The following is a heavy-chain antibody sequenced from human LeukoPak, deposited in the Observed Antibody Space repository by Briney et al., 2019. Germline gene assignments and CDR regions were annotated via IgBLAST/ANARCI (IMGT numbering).Heavy chain of an antibody. D-gene: IGHD1-26*01. Sequence: ASVKVSCKTSGYTFTDHYIHWVRQAPGQGLEWMGRINPKSGGTNYAQEFQGRVTVTRDTSISMTNMELSRLNFDDTAVYYCARDGRYWDLDFWGQGTLVTVSS. J-gene: IGHJ4*02. CDR1: GYTFTDHY. V-gene: IGHV1-2*06. CDR2: INPKSGGT. CDR3: ARDGRYWDLDF.